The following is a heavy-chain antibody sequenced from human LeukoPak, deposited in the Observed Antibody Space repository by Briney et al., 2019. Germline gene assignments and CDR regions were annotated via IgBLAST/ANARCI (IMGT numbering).Heavy chain of an antibody. D-gene: IGHD3-3*01. V-gene: IGHV3-74*01. Sequence: GGSLRLSCSASAFAFTNYAMNWVRQAPGKGLVWVSRLNFDGSDTSYADSVKGRFTISRDNAKNTLYLQMNSLRAEDTAVYYCARRFQNALRALSDDAFDVWGQGTMVTVSS. CDR2: LNFDGSDT. J-gene: IGHJ3*01. CDR3: ARRFQNALRALSDDAFDV. CDR1: AFAFTNYA.